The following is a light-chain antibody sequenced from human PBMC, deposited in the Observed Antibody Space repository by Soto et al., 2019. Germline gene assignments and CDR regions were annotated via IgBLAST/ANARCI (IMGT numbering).Light chain of an antibody. V-gene: IGKV3-11*01. J-gene: IGKJ5*01. Sequence: EFVLTQSPATLSLSPGERATLSCRASQSVSSYLAWYQQKPGQAPRLLIYDASNRATGIPARFSGTGSGTDFTLTINNLEPEDFAVYYCLVRTNWSIAFGRGTRLEIK. CDR2: DAS. CDR3: LVRTNWSIA. CDR1: QSVSSY.